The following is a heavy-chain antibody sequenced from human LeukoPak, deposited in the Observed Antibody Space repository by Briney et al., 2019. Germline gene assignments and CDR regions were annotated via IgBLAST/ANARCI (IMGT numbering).Heavy chain of an antibody. CDR2: TYPGDSDT. Sequence: GESLQISCKGSGYSFTSYWIGWVRQLPGKGLEWMGITYPGDSDTRYSPSFQGQVTISADKSISTAYLQWSSLKASDTAMYYCAMYSFGVRWLQSLYWGQGTLVTVSS. D-gene: IGHD5-24*01. J-gene: IGHJ4*02. CDR1: GYSFTSYW. CDR3: AMYSFGVRWLQSLY. V-gene: IGHV5-51*01.